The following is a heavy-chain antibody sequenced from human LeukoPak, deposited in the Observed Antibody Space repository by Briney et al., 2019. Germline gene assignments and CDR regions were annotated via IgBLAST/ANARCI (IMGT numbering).Heavy chain of an antibody. Sequence: PGGSLRLSCAASGFTFSSFAMTWVRQAPGKGLEWVSSISGSHGRTYTTDPVKSRFTTFKDNSQNTLNLQMNTLRAEDTAEYYLTKDPNGDYIGAFDPWGQGTLVTVSS. CDR3: TKDPNGDYIGAFDP. CDR1: GFTFSSFA. CDR2: ISGSHGRT. V-gene: IGHV3-23*01. D-gene: IGHD4-17*01. J-gene: IGHJ5*02.